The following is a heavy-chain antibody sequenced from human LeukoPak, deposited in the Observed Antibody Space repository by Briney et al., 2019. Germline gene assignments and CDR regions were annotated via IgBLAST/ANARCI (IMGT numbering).Heavy chain of an antibody. Sequence: VGSLRLSCAASGFTFNIYAMSWVRLAPGKGLQWVASMCGSAGCTYYEDSVRGRFTISRHNSKNILYLQMNSLRAEDTAIYYCARDRPNYHESNGHYYNRDGDHWGQGTLVTVSS. CDR3: ARDRPNYHESNGHYYNRDGDH. CDR1: GFTFNIYA. CDR2: MCGSAGCT. J-gene: IGHJ5*02. D-gene: IGHD3-10*01. V-gene: IGHV3-23*01.